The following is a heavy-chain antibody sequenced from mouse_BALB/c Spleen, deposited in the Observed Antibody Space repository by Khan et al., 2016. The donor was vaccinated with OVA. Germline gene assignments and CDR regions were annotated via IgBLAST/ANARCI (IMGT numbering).Heavy chain of an antibody. CDR2: INSDGTYT. CDR1: GFTFSSFA. Sequence: EVQLLETGGGLVKPGGSLKLSCAASGFTFSSFAMSWVRQTPEKRLEWVATINSDGTYTYYPDSVKGRFTISRDNAKNTLYLQMNSLRSEDTAMYYCARHNFGPFVYWGQGTLVTVSA. J-gene: IGHJ3*01. CDR3: ARHNFGPFVY. D-gene: IGHD1-3*01. V-gene: IGHV5-9-3*01.